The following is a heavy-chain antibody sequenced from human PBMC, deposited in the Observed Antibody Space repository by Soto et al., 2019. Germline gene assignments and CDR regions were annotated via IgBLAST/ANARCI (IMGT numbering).Heavy chain of an antibody. V-gene: IGHV4-34*01. CDR2: INHSGST. D-gene: IGHD2-2*01. CDR1: GGSFSGYY. J-gene: IGHJ4*02. CDR3: ARGRSSTSAHYPFDS. Sequence: QVQLQQWGAGLLKPSETLSLTCAVYGGSFSGYYWSWIRQPPGKGLEWIGEINHSGSTNYNPSLQSRVTISVDTSKNQFSLKLSSVTAAATAVYYCARGRSSTSAHYPFDSWGQGTLVTVSS.